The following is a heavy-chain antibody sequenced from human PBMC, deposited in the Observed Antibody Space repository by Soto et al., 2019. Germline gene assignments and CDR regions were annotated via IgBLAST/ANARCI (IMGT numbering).Heavy chain of an antibody. V-gene: IGHV1-46*01. CDR2: INPSGGST. CDR3: ARVRYSSSSLFDY. Sequence: QVQLVQSGAEVKKPGASVKVSCKASGYTFTSYYLHWVRQAPGQGLEWMGTINPSGGSTSYAQQFQVRVTMTRDTSTSTVYMELSSLRSEDTAVYYCARVRYSSSSLFDYWGQGTLVIVSS. D-gene: IGHD6-6*01. J-gene: IGHJ4*02. CDR1: GYTFTSYY.